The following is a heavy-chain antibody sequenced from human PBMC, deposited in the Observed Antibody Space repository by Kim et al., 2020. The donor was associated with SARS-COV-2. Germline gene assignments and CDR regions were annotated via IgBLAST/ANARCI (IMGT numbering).Heavy chain of an antibody. J-gene: IGHJ3*02. D-gene: IGHD6-19*01. CDR3: ARDGDLYSSGKDAFDI. CDR1: GFTFSSYC. V-gene: IGHV3-7*01. Sequence: GGSLRLSCAASGFTFSSYCMTWVRQAPGKGLEWVANIKQDGNQKYYVDSVKGRFTISRDNAKNSLYLQMNSLRAEDTAVYYCARDGDLYSSGKDAFDIWGQGTMVTLCS. CDR2: IKQDGNQK.